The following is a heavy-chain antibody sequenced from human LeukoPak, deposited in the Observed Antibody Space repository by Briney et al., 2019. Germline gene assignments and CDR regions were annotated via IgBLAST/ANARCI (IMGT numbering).Heavy chain of an antibody. CDR3: ARVEWFGELEAYGMDV. V-gene: IGHV1-18*01. Sequence: ASVKVSCKASGYTFTSYGISWVRQAPGQGREWMGWISAYNGNTNYAQKLQGRVTMTTDTSTSTAYMELSSLRSEDTAVYYCARVEWFGELEAYGMDVWGQGTTVTVSS. J-gene: IGHJ6*02. D-gene: IGHD3-10*01. CDR2: ISAYNGNT. CDR1: GYTFTSYG.